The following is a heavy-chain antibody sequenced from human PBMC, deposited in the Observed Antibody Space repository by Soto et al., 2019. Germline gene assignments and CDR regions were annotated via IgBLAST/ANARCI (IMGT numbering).Heavy chain of an antibody. D-gene: IGHD3-3*01. CDR3: AHRVLRTVFGLVTTTAIYFDF. CDR2: IYLDDDN. Sequence: QITLKESGPTVVKPTETLTLTCTFSGFSLTTSGVGVGWVRQSPGKAPEWLALIYLDDDNRYSTSLKSRLTITKDTSKNQVVLTMANVDPADTATYYCAHRVLRTVFGLVTTTAIYFDFWGQGTPVVVSS. V-gene: IGHV2-5*02. J-gene: IGHJ4*02. CDR1: GFSLTTSGVG.